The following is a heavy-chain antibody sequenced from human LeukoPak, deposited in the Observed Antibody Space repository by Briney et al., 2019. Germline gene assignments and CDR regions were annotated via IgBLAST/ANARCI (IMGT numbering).Heavy chain of an antibody. CDR3: AKDHDYGDFWSFDY. CDR1: GFTFSSYE. D-gene: IGHD4-17*01. CDR2: ISSSGSTT. J-gene: IGHJ4*02. V-gene: IGHV3-48*03. Sequence: GGSLRLSCAASGFTFSSYEMNWVRQAPGKGLEWVSYISSSGSTTYYADSVKGRFTISRDNSKNTLYLQMNSLRAEDTAVYYCAKDHDYGDFWSFDYWGQGTLVTVSS.